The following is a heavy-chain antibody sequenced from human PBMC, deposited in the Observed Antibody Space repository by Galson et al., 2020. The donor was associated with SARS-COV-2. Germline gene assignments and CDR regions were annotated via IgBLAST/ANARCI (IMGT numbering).Heavy chain of an antibody. CDR3: ARVRPVYFDS. J-gene: IGHJ4*02. CDR2: IKQDGSDT. Sequence: GGSLRLSCVTSGFIFSNHWMTWVRQAPGKGLEWVANIKQDGSDTYYVDSVKGRFTISSDNARDSLYLQMNSLKAEDTAVYYCARVRPVYFDSWCQRTLVTVSS. CDR1: GFIFSNHW. V-gene: IGHV3-7*01.